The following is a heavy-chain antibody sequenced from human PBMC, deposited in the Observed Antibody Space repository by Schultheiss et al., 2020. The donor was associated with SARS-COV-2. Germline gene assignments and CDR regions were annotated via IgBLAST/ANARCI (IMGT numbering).Heavy chain of an antibody. CDR3: ARVDLETALVGGLDV. CDR1: GGSISSDY. Sequence: SETLSLTCTVSGGSISSDYWSWIRQSPGKGPEWIGNIHYSGTTNYNPSLKRRVTISVDTSKNQFSLKLSSVSAADTAVYYCARVDLETALVGGLDVWGQGTTVTVSS. V-gene: IGHV4-59*01. D-gene: IGHD5-18*01. J-gene: IGHJ6*02. CDR2: IHYSGTT.